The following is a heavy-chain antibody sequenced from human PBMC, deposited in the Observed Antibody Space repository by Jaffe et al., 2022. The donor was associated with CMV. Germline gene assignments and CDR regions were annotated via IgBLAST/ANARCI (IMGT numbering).Heavy chain of an antibody. Sequence: QVQLVESGGGLVKPEGSLRLSCAASGFTFSDYYMSWIRQAPGKGLEWISYISPSGSTIYHADSVKGRFTISRDNAKNSLYLQMNSLRAEDTAVYYCARNVAPHQKNWFDPWGQGTLVTVSS. D-gene: IGHD6-6*01. CDR2: ISPSGSTI. J-gene: IGHJ5*02. CDR1: GFTFSDYY. V-gene: IGHV3-11*01. CDR3: ARNVAPHQKNWFDP.